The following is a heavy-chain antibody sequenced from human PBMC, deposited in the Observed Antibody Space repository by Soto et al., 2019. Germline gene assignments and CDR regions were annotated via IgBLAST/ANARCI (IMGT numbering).Heavy chain of an antibody. CDR2: VNPIVGMS. J-gene: IGHJ4*02. CDR3: ATSYGSGSTHFDS. D-gene: IGHD3-10*01. Sequence: QVQLVQSGAEVMKPGSSVKVSGTASGGTFSSYTLNWVRQAPGQRLEWVGRVNPIVGMSSSASKFQGRVTMTADKSTSKAYMDLTGLKSEDTAVYYCATSYGSGSTHFDSWGQGTLVTVSS. V-gene: IGHV1-69*02. CDR1: GGTFSSYT.